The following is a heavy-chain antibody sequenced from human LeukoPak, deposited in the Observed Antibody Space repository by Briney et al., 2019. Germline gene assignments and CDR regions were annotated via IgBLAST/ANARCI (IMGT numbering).Heavy chain of an antibody. Sequence: GGSLRLSCAASGFTFSSYSMNWVRQAPGEGLEWVSYISSLSGTIYYADSVKGRFTISRDNAKNSLSLQMNSLRAEDTAVYFCARYYYDSSGYYYFDYWGQGTLVTVSS. CDR1: GFTFSSYS. V-gene: IGHV3-48*04. CDR3: ARYYYDSSGYYYFDY. CDR2: ISSLSGTI. J-gene: IGHJ4*02. D-gene: IGHD3-22*01.